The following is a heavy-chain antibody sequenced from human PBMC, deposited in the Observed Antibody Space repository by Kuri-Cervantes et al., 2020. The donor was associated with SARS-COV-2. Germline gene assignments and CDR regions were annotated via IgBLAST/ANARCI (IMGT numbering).Heavy chain of an antibody. V-gene: IGHV4-59*01. J-gene: IGHJ5*02. Sequence: ESLKISCTVSGGSISSYNWSWIRQPPGKGLEWIGYIYYSGSTNYNPSLKSRVTITVDTSKNQFALKLSTVTAADPAVYYCARALGPYCSGGSCYHIDWFDPWGQGTLVTVSS. D-gene: IGHD2-15*01. CDR1: GGSISSYN. CDR3: ARALGPYCSGGSCYHIDWFDP. CDR2: IYYSGST.